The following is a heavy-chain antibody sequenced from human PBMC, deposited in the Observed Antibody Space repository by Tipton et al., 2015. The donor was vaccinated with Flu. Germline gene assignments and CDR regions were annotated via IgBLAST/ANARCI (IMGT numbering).Heavy chain of an antibody. D-gene: IGHD3-9*01. Sequence: SLRLSCAASGFTFSYYGMHWVRQAPGKGLEWVAFVRSDGRSKYYADSVRGRFTISGDSSKNTVHLQMNSLRTEDTAVYYCAKSPEDWPLDYWGQGTLVTVS. CDR3: AKSPEDWPLDY. CDR2: VRSDGRSK. CDR1: GFTFSYYG. J-gene: IGHJ4*02. V-gene: IGHV3-30*02.